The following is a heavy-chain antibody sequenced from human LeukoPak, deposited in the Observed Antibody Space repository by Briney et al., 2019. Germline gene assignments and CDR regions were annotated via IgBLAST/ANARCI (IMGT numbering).Heavy chain of an antibody. CDR1: AFTFSSHW. V-gene: IGHV3-74*03. J-gene: IGHJ5*02. Sequence: GGSLRLSCADSAFTFSSHWMHWVRQAPGKGLVWVSRISPDGSTTKNADSVKGRFTISRDNARSTLFLQLNSLRAEDTAVYYCAREINKWFDPWGQGTLVTVSS. CDR2: ISPDGSTT. CDR3: AREINKWFDP.